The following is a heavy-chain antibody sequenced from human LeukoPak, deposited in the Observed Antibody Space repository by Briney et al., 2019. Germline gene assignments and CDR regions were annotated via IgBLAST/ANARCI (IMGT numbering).Heavy chain of an antibody. J-gene: IGHJ5*02. D-gene: IGHD6-13*01. Sequence: GTSVKVSCKASGFTFTSSAMQWVRQARGQRLEWIGWIVVGSGNTNYAQKFQERVTITRDMSTSTAYMELSSLRSEDTAVYYCARGEGSSSWYDEGGVGWFDPWGQGTLVTVSS. CDR1: GFTFTSSA. CDR2: IVVGSGNT. V-gene: IGHV1-58*02. CDR3: ARGEGSSSWYDEGGVGWFDP.